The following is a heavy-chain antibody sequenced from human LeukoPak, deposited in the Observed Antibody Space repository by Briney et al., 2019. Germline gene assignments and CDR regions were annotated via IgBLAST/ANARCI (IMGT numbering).Heavy chain of an antibody. J-gene: IGHJ4*02. CDR1: GYTFTNYY. V-gene: IGHV1-2*02. CDR2: INPNTGGT. CDR3: ARDVNFDWLLYYFDY. Sequence: ASVKVSCKASGYTFTNYYVHWVRQAPGQGLEWMGWINPNTGGTNYAQKFQGRVTMTKDTSISTAYMELSRLRSDDTAVYYCARDVNFDWLLYYFDYWGQGTLVTVSS. D-gene: IGHD3-9*01.